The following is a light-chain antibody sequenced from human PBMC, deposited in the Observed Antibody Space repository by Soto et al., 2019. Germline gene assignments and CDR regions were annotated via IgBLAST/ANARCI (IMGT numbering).Light chain of an antibody. Sequence: AIQLTQSPSSLSASVGDRVTITCRASQGLNSNLAWYQQKPGKAPKLLMYAASTLQKGVPSRFSGNGSGTDFTLTISSLQHEDFANYYCQQSSNYFTFGPGTKVDI. J-gene: IGKJ3*01. V-gene: IGKV1D-13*01. CDR3: QQSSNYFT. CDR1: QGLNSN. CDR2: AAS.